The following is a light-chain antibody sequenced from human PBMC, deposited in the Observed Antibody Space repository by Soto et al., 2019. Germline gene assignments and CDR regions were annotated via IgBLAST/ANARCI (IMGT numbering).Light chain of an antibody. CDR2: GAS. V-gene: IGKV1-39*01. CDR1: QTIRTY. J-gene: IGKJ4*01. CDR3: QQSYNSPLT. Sequence: DIQMTQSPSSLSASVGDRVTITCRASQTIRTYLNWYQQKPGKAPKVLIYGASSLQSGVPSRFSGSGSGTEFTLTISGLQPEDLATYYCQQSYNSPLTFGGGTKVEIK.